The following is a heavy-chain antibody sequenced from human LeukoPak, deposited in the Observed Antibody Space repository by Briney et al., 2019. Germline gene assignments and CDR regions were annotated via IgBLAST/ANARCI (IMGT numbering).Heavy chain of an antibody. V-gene: IGHV3-23*01. D-gene: IGHD5-18*01. CDR2: ISGSGGST. Sequence: GGSLRLSCAASGFTFSSYAMSWVRQAPGKGLEWVSAISGSGGSTYYADSVKGRFTISRDNSKNTLYLEMNSLRAEDTAVYYCAKTLHSYGLLSAFDIWGQGTMVTVSS. CDR1: GFTFSSYA. CDR3: AKTLHSYGLLSAFDI. J-gene: IGHJ3*02.